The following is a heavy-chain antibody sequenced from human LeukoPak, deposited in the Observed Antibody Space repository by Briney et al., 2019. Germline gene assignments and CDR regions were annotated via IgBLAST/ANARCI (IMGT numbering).Heavy chain of an antibody. J-gene: IGHJ6*03. D-gene: IGHD3-22*01. CDR2: ISGSGGST. CDR1: GFTFSSYA. Sequence: GGSLRLSCAASGFTFSSYAMSWVRQAPWKGLEWVSAISGSGGSTYYADSVKGRFTISRDNSKNTLYLQMNSLRAEDTAVYYCARGSSGYYDSSGYYYYYYYMDVWGKGTTVTVSS. CDR3: ARGSSGYYDSSGYYYYYYYMDV. V-gene: IGHV3-23*01.